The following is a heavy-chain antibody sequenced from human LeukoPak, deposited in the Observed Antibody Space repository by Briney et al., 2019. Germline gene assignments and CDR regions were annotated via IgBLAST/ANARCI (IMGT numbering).Heavy chain of an antibody. CDR1: GFTFSSYA. V-gene: IGHV3-23*01. J-gene: IGHJ4*02. D-gene: IGHD3-3*01. CDR3: AKDLVFGVVNAAGPHDY. CDR2: ISGSGGST. Sequence: RPGGSLRLSCVVSGFTFSSYAMSWVRQAPGKGLEWVSAISGSGGSTYYADSVKGRFTISRDNSKNTLYLQMNSLRAEDTAVYYCAKDLVFGVVNAAGPHDYWGQGTLVTVSS.